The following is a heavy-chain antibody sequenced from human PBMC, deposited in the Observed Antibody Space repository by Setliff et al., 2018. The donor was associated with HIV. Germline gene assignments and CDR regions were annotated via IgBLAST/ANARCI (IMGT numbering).Heavy chain of an antibody. Sequence: ASVKVSCKASGDSFTNYAVNWVRQAPGQGLEWIGGIVPIFQAPKYAQKFRGRVTISADGSASTVYMEMSSPRFEDTAVYYCAAGPGYSCGVGLDSYTSSWDKGTTVTVSS. CDR2: IVPIFQAP. V-gene: IGHV1-69*13. CDR3: AAGPGYSCGVGLDSYTSS. J-gene: IGHJ6*04. D-gene: IGHD5-18*01. CDR1: GDSFTNYA.